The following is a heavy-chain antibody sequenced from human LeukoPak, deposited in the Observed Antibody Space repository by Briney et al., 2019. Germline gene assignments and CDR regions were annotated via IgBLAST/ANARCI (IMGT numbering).Heavy chain of an antibody. D-gene: IGHD3-3*01. J-gene: IGHJ4*02. Sequence: PGGSLRLSCAASEFTFSSYNMNWVRQAPGKGLEWVSCISGSGKYIYYAVSVKGRFTNSRDNAKNSLYLQMNSLRAEDTAVYYCAREPFWSGYYSNLHFDYWGQGTLVTVSS. V-gene: IGHV3-21*01. CDR2: ISGSGKYI. CDR1: EFTFSSYN. CDR3: AREPFWSGYYSNLHFDY.